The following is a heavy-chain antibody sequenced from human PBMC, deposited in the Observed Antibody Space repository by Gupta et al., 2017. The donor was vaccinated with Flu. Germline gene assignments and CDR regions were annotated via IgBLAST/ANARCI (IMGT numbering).Heavy chain of an antibody. CDR2: INHSGST. V-gene: IGHV4-34*01. J-gene: IGHJ4*02. CDR1: GGSFSGYY. CDR3: ARGTAPSYYDFWSGPAILDKYYFDY. Sequence: QVQLQQWGAGLLKPSETLSLTCAVYGGSFSGYYWSWIRQPPGKGLEWIGEINHSGSTNYNPSLKSRVTISVDTSKNQFSLKLSSVTAADTAVYYCARGTAPSYYDFWSGPAILDKYYFDYWGQGTLVTVSS. D-gene: IGHD3-3*01.